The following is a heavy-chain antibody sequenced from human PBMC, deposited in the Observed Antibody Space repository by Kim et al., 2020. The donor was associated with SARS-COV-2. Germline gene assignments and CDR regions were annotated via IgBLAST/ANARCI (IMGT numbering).Heavy chain of an antibody. CDR1: GGTFSSYA. CDR3: ARGLRPRKTKGPFDP. Sequence: SVKVSCKASGGTFSSYAISWVRQAPGQGLEWMGGIIPIFGTANYAQKFQGRVTITADESTSTAYMELSSLRSEDTAVYYCARGLRPRKTKGPFDPWGQGTLVTVSS. J-gene: IGHJ5*02. CDR2: IIPIFGTA. V-gene: IGHV1-69*13. D-gene: IGHD3-16*01.